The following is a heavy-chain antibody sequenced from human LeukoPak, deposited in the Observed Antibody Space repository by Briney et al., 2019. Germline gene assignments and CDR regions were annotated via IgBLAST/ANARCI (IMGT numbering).Heavy chain of an antibody. Sequence: KPSETLSLTCSVSGGSISTYYWNWIRQPPGKGLEWIGYIFYSGTTNYNPSLKSRVTISVDTSKNQFSLKVNSVAAADTAVYYCARGQPQRYSSGWYVNWFDPWGQGTLVTVSS. CDR1: GGSISTYY. J-gene: IGHJ5*02. CDR3: ARGQPQRYSSGWYVNWFDP. D-gene: IGHD6-19*01. CDR2: IFYSGTT. V-gene: IGHV4-59*13.